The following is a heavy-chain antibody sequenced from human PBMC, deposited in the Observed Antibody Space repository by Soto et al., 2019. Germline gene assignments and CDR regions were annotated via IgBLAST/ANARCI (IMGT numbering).Heavy chain of an antibody. J-gene: IGHJ4*02. Sequence: ASVKVSCKASGYTFTSYYLHRVRQAPGQGLEWMGIINPSGGSTTYAQKFQGRVTMTRDTSTSTVYMELSSLRSEDTAVFYCARSVEMATNFDYWGQGTLVTVSS. CDR3: ARSVEMATNFDY. CDR2: INPSGGST. CDR1: GYTFTSYY. V-gene: IGHV1-46*01. D-gene: IGHD5-12*01.